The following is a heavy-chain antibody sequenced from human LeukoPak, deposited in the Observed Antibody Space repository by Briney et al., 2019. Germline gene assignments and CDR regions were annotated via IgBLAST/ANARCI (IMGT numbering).Heavy chain of an antibody. V-gene: IGHV3-23*01. CDR1: GFSFYGDW. CDR3: AKDKDTAMVRYFDY. Sequence: GGSLRLSCAASGFSFYGDWMNWVRQAPGKGLEWVSAISGSGGSTYYADSVKGRFTISRDNSKNTLYLQMNSLRAEDTAVYYCAKDKDTAMVRYFDYWGQGTLVTVSS. CDR2: ISGSGGST. J-gene: IGHJ4*02. D-gene: IGHD5-18*01.